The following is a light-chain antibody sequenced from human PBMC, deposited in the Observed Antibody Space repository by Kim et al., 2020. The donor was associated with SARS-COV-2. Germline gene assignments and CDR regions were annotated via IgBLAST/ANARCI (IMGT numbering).Light chain of an antibody. CDR2: EVN. CDR3: SSYEGSTRYV. Sequence: QSALTQPPCASGSPGQSVTISCTGTSSDVRGDNYVSWYQQHPGKAPKLMVYEVNKRPSGVPDRFSGSKSGNTASLTVSGLQAEDEADYYCSSYEGSTRYVFGTGTKVTVL. J-gene: IGLJ1*01. CDR1: SSDVRGDNY. V-gene: IGLV2-8*01.